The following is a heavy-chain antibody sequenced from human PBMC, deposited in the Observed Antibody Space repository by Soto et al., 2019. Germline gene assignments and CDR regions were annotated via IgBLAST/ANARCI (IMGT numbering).Heavy chain of an antibody. CDR3: ARGSRVKIPAATGRDYYYHGLDV. CDR1: GGSFRGYY. Sequence: QVQLQQWGAGLLKPSETLSLTCAVYGGSFRGYYWSWIRQPPGKGLEWIGEINHRGSANYNPPVKSRVTISVDTAKNQFSLKLNSVPAADTAMYYCARGSRVKIPAATGRDYYYHGLDVWAQGTAVTVSS. CDR2: INHRGSA. D-gene: IGHD1-26*01. V-gene: IGHV4-34*01. J-gene: IGHJ6*02.